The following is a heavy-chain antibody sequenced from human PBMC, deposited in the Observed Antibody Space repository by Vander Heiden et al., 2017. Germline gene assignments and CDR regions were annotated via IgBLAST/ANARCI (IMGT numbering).Heavy chain of an antibody. V-gene: IGHV4-39*01. CDR3: ARQGGYCSSTSCYTLGYFDY. Sequence: QLQLQESRPGLVKPSETLSLTCTVSGGSISSSSYYWGWIRQPPGKGLEWIGSIYYSGSTYYNPSLKSRVTISVDTSKNQFSLKLSSVTAADTAVYYCARQGGYCSSTSCYTLGYFDYWGQGTLVTVSS. CDR1: GGSISSSSYY. J-gene: IGHJ4*02. CDR2: IYYSGST. D-gene: IGHD2-2*02.